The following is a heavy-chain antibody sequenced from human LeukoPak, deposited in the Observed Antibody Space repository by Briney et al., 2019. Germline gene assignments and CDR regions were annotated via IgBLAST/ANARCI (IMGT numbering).Heavy chain of an antibody. Sequence: PGGSLRLSCAASGFTFSSYEMNWVRQAPGKWLEWVSDISSSGSTIYYADSVKGRFTISRDNAKNSLYLQMNSLRAEDTAVYYCARGPYSGSYAEYFQHWGQGTLVTVSS. J-gene: IGHJ1*01. V-gene: IGHV3-48*03. CDR2: ISSSGSTI. CDR1: GFTFSSYE. CDR3: ARGPYSGSYAEYFQH. D-gene: IGHD1-26*01.